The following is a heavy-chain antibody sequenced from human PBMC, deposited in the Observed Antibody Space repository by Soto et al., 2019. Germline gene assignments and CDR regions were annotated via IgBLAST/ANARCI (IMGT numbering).Heavy chain of an antibody. D-gene: IGHD6-6*01. J-gene: IGHJ5*02. CDR1: GFTFSSYD. Sequence: GGSLRLSCAASGFTFSSYDMHWVRQATGKGLEWVSAIGTAGDTYYPGSVKGRFTISRENAKNSLYLQMNSLRAEDTAVYYCARGSSSSFGFNWFDPWGQGSLVTVSS. V-gene: IGHV3-13*01. CDR3: ARGSSSSFGFNWFDP. CDR2: IGTAGDT.